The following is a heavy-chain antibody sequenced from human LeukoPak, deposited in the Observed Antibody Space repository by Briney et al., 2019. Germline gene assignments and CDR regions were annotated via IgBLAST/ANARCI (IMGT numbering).Heavy chain of an antibody. J-gene: IGHJ6*03. V-gene: IGHV3-7*01. CDR2: IKQDGSEK. D-gene: IGHD2-21*01. CDR3: ASSGWGSYYYYYYMDV. Sequence: GGSLRLSCAASGLTFSSYWMSWVRQAPGKGLEWVANIKQDGSEKYYVDSVKGRFTISRDNAKNSLYLQMNSLRAEDTAVYYCASSGWGSYYYYYYMDVWGKGTTVTVSS. CDR1: GLTFSSYW.